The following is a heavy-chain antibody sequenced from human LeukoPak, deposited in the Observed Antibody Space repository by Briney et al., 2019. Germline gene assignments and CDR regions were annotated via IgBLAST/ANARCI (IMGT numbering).Heavy chain of an antibody. Sequence: SETLSLTCTVSGVSISSDYWTWVRQSPGKGLEWIGYIYNTGATTYNPSLKSRVTMSLDTSKTHFSLKLTSVAAADTAVYYCARGVQDYGNYVFDYWGQGTLVT. D-gene: IGHD4-11*01. CDR3: ARGVQDYGNYVFDY. CDR2: IYNTGAT. CDR1: GVSISSDY. J-gene: IGHJ4*02. V-gene: IGHV4-59*01.